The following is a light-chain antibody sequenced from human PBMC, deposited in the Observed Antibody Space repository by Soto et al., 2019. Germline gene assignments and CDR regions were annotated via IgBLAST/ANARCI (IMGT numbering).Light chain of an antibody. Sequence: QSVLTQPASVSAAPGQSITIPCTGSSSDIGGYNSVSWYQQHPGTAPKLIIYEVSNRPSGVSNRFSGSKSGTTASLSISGFQAEDEADYYCRSYKSSSTAVVFGTGTKVTVL. J-gene: IGLJ1*01. V-gene: IGLV2-14*01. CDR2: EVS. CDR3: RSYKSSSTAVV. CDR1: SSDIGGYNS.